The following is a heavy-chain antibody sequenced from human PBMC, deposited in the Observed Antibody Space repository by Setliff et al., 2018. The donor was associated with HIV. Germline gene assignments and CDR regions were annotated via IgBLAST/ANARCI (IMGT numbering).Heavy chain of an antibody. Sequence: SETLSLTCTVSGVSITYNYWNWIRQPPGKGPEWIGYIHYSGATAFNPSLNSRVTMSMDPSKNQVSLKMTFVTAAATAAYYCARVGHETGGACDNWGQGTTVTVSS. D-gene: IGHD3-16*01. CDR2: IHYSGAT. CDR1: GVSITYNY. CDR3: ARVGHETGGACDN. V-gene: IGHV4-59*01. J-gene: IGHJ3*02.